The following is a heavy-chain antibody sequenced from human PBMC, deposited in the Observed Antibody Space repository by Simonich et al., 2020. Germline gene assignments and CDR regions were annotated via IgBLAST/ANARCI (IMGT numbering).Heavy chain of an antibody. CDR3: ARLPDY. CDR2: IYYSGST. J-gene: IGHJ4*02. CDR1: GGSISSYY. Sequence: QVQLQESGPGLVKPSETLSLTCTVSGGSISSYYWSWIRQPPGKGLEWIGYIYYSGSTNSNPSRKSLVTISVDTSKNQFSLKLSSVTAADTAVYYCARLPDYWGQGTLVTVSS. V-gene: IGHV4-59*08.